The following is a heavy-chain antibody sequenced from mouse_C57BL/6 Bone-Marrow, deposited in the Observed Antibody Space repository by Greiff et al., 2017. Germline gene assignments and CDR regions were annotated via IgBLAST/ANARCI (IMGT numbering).Heavy chain of an antibody. Sequence: QVQLKPSGAELARPGASVKLSCKASGYTFTSYGISWVKQRTGQGLEWIGEIYPRSGNTYYNEKFKGKATLTADKSSSTAYMELRSLTSEDSAVYFCARLRRASFAYWGQGTLVTVSA. CDR1: GYTFTSYG. CDR3: ARLRRASFAY. V-gene: IGHV1-81*01. CDR2: IYPRSGNT. D-gene: IGHD2-12*01. J-gene: IGHJ3*01.